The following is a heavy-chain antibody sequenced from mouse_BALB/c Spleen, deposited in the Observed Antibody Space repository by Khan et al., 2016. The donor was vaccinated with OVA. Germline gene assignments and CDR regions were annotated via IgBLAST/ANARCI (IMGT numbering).Heavy chain of an antibody. CDR2: ISYSGRT. CDR3: ARSVTITTVVATDFDY. D-gene: IGHD1-1*01. J-gene: IGHJ2*01. Sequence: EVQLQESGPGLVKPSQSLSLTCTVTGYSITSDYAWNWIRQFPGNKLEWMGYISYSGRTSDNPSLKSRISITRDTSKNQFFLQLNSGTTEDTATYYCARSVTITTVVATDFDYWGQGTTLTGSS. CDR1: GYSITSDYA. V-gene: IGHV3-2*02.